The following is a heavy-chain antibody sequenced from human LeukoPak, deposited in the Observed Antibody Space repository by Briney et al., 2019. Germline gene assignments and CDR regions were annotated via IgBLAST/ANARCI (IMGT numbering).Heavy chain of an antibody. CDR2: FYYSGST. Sequence: SETLSLTCTVSGGSISSSSYCWGWIRQPPGKGLEWIGSFYYSGSTYYNPSLKSRVTISVDTSKNQFSLRLNSVTAADAAVYYCARADRRYFDYWGQGTLVAVSS. J-gene: IGHJ4*02. CDR1: GGSISSSSYC. D-gene: IGHD1-14*01. CDR3: ARADRRYFDY. V-gene: IGHV4-39*07.